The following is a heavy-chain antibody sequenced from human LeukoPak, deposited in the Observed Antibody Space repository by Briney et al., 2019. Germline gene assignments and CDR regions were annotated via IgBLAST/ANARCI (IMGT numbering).Heavy chain of an antibody. J-gene: IGHJ4*02. Sequence: SVKVSCKASGGTFSSYAISWVRQAPGQGLEWMGRIIPIFGTANYAQKFQGRVTITTDESTSTAYMELSSLGSEDTAVYYCAREKNRGYYFDYWGQGTLVTVSS. CDR1: GGTFSSYA. D-gene: IGHD7-27*01. CDR2: IIPIFGTA. V-gene: IGHV1-69*05. CDR3: AREKNRGYYFDY.